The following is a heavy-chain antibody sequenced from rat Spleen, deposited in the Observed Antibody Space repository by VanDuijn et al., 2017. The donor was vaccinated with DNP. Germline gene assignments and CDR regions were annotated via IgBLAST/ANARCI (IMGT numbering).Heavy chain of an antibody. Sequence: EVKLVESGGGLVQPGRSLKLSCAASGFNFNDYWMGWVRQAPGKGLEWIGEIYKDTTTINYTPSLKDKIMISRDNAQNTLYLQMSELGSEDTATYYCVREDKGVDAWGQGTSVTVSS. CDR1: GFNFNDYW. J-gene: IGHJ4*01. D-gene: IGHD2-2*01. V-gene: IGHV4-2*01. CDR3: VREDKGVDA. CDR2: IYKDTTTI.